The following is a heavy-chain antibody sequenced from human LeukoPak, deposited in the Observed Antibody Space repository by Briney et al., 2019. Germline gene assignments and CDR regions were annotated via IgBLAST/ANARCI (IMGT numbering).Heavy chain of an antibody. V-gene: IGHV3-11*06. J-gene: IGHJ4*02. CDR1: GFTFSDSY. CDR2: ISSSSSDT. CDR3: ARGSRTLELGDDY. D-gene: IGHD6-6*01. Sequence: GGALRLSRAAPGFTFSDSYMSWISQTPGKGLEWRFYISSSSSDTNYADSVRGRFTISRDNAKSSLYLQMNILRAEDTAVYYCARGSRTLELGDDYWGEETLVTVSS.